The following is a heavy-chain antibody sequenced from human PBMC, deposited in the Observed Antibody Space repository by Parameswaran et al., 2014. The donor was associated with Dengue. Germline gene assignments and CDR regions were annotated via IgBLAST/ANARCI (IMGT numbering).Heavy chain of an antibody. V-gene: IGHV4-31*02. CDR2: IYYSGST. D-gene: IGHD6-13*01. J-gene: IGHJ3*02. Sequence: WIRQPPGKGLEWIGYIYYSGSTYYNPSLKSRVTISVDTSKNQFSLKLSSVTAADTAVYYCALAAAGSTGDAFDIWGQGTMVTVSS. CDR3: ALAAAGSTGDAFDI.